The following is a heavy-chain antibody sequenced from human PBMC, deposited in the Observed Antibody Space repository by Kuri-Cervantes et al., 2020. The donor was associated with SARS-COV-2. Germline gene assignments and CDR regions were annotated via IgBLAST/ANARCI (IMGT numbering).Heavy chain of an antibody. CDR3: ARLKAGQFDY. J-gene: IGHJ4*02. CDR2: IYHSGST. Sequence: SETLSLTCTVSGGSISSGSYYWSWIRQPPGKGLEWIGSIYHSGSTYYNPSLKSRVTISVDTSKNQFSLKLSSVTAADTAVYYCARLKAGQFDYWGQGTLVTVSS. V-gene: IGHV4-39*07. CDR1: GGSISSGSYY.